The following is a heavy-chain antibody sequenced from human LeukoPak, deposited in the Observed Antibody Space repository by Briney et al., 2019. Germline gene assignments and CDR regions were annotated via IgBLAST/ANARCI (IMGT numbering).Heavy chain of an antibody. CDR3: ARAPIRAGPYYYYMDV. CDR1: GGSISSGGYY. V-gene: IGHV4-30-2*01. CDR2: IYHSGST. D-gene: IGHD1-14*01. J-gene: IGHJ6*03. Sequence: PSQTLSLTCTVSGGSISSGGYYWSWIRQPPGKGLEWIGYIYHSGSTYYNPSLKSRVTISVDRSKNQFSLKLSSVTAADTAVYYCARAPIRAGPYYYYMDVWGKGTTVTVSS.